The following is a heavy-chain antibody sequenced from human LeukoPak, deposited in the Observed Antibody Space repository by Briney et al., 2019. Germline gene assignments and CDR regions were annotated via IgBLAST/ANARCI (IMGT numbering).Heavy chain of an antibody. CDR1: GGSISSSSYY. CDR2: IYYSGSS. J-gene: IGHJ6*02. CDR3: ARAQRSGWVMDV. D-gene: IGHD3-10*01. V-gene: IGHV4-39*07. Sequence: SETLSLTCTVSGGSISSSSYYWGWIRQPPGKGLEWIGSIYYSGSSYYNPSLKSRVTISVDTSKDQFSLKLSSVTAADTAVYYCARAQRSGWVMDVWGQGTTVTVSS.